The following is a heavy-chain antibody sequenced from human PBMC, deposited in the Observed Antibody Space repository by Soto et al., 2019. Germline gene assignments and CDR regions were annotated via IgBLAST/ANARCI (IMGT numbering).Heavy chain of an antibody. V-gene: IGHV4-31*03. Sequence: SETLSLTCTVSGGSLSRIGYYWSWIRQHPVKGLEWVGYISNSGSTYYNPSLKSRVAMSIDTSKNHVSLTLASLTAADTAVYYCATSVQMATIPDLWGQGTLVTVSS. CDR2: ISNSGST. D-gene: IGHD5-12*01. CDR3: ATSVQMATIPDL. J-gene: IGHJ5*02. CDR1: GGSLSRIGYY.